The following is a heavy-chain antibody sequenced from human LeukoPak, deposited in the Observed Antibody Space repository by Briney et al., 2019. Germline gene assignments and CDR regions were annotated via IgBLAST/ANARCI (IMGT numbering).Heavy chain of an antibody. V-gene: IGHV3-21*01. CDR1: GFTFSSYS. CDR3: ASLLTTVTGSSDY. J-gene: IGHJ4*02. D-gene: IGHD4-17*01. CDR2: ISSSSSYI. Sequence: PGGSLRLSCAASGFTFSSYSMNWVRQAPGKGLEWVSSISSSSSYIYYADSVKGRFTISRDNAKNSLYLQMNSLRAEDTAVYYCASLLTTVTGSSDYWGQGTLVTVSS.